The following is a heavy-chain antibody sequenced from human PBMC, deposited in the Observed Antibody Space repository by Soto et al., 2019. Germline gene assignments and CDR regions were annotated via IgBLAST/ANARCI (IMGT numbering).Heavy chain of an antibody. J-gene: IGHJ4*02. Sequence: QVQLQESGPGLVKPSETLSLTCTVSGGSISSYYWSWIRQPPGKGLEWIGYIYYSGSTNYNPSLKSXXTXSXXTSKNQFSLKLSSVTAADTAVYYCARRSYRGYFDYWGQGTLVTVSS. CDR1: GGSISSYY. D-gene: IGHD3-10*01. CDR2: IYYSGST. CDR3: ARRSYRGYFDY. V-gene: IGHV4-59*01.